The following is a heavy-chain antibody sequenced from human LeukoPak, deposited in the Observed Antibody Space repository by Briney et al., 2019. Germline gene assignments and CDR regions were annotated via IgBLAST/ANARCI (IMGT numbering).Heavy chain of an antibody. CDR3: ASLGAANANDAFDI. D-gene: IGHD2-2*01. CDR1: GGSISSYY. V-gene: IGHV4-59*08. J-gene: IGHJ3*02. Sequence: SETLSLTCTVSGGSISSYYWSWIRQPPGKGLEWIGNIYYSGSTNYNPSLKSRVTISVDTSKNQFSLKLSSVTAADTAVYYCASLGAANANDAFDIWGQGTMVTVSS. CDR2: IYYSGST.